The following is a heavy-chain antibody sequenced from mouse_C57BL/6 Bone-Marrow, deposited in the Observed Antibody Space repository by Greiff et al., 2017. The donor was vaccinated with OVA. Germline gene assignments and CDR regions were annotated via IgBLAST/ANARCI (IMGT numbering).Heavy chain of an antibody. CDR3: ARGDFYYGNPYYFDY. D-gene: IGHD2-1*01. CDR2: INPSNGGT. V-gene: IGHV1-53*01. Sequence: VQLQQSGTELVKPGASVKLSCKASGYTFTSYWMHWVKQRPGQGLEWIGNINPSNGGTNYNEKFKSKATLTVDKSSSTAYMQLSSLTSEDSAVYYCARGDFYYGNPYYFDYWGQGTTLTVSS. CDR1: GYTFTSYW. J-gene: IGHJ2*01.